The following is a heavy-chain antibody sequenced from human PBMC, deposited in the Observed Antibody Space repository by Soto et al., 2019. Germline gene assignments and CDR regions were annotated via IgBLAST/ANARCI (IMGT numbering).Heavy chain of an antibody. CDR1: GGSISSSSYY. Sequence: QLQLQESGPGLVKPSETLSLTCTVSGGSISSSSYYWGWIRQPPGKGLEWIGSIYYSGSTYYNPSLKSRVTISVDTSKNQLSLKLSPATAADTAVYYCARRRCISTSCTIYCYYYGMDVWGQGTTVTVSS. V-gene: IGHV4-39*01. J-gene: IGHJ6*02. CDR3: ARRRCISTSCTIYCYYYGMDV. CDR2: IYYSGST. D-gene: IGHD2-2*01.